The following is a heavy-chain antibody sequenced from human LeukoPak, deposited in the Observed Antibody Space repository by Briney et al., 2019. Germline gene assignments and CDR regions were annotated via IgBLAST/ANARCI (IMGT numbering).Heavy chain of an antibody. V-gene: IGHV3-21*01. J-gene: IGHJ4*02. CDR3: ARYSGSYSLGY. Sequence: PGGSLRLSCAASGFTFSSYSMNWVRQAPGKGLEWVSSISSSSTYIYYADSLKGRFTISRDNAKNSLYLQMDRLRADDTAVYYCARYSGSYSLGYWGQGTLVTVSS. D-gene: IGHD1-26*01. CDR2: ISSSSTYI. CDR1: GFTFSSYS.